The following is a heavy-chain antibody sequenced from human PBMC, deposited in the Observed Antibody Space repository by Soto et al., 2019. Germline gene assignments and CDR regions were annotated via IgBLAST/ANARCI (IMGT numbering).Heavy chain of an antibody. CDR3: AKANVYGVRSYFDC. Sequence: GGSLRLSCAASGFTFDDYAMHWVRQALGKGLEWVSGISWNSGSIGYADSVKGRFTISRDNAKKSMFLQMNSLRAEDTALYYCAKANVYGVRSYFDCWGQGALVTVSS. CDR2: ISWNSGSI. CDR1: GFTFDDYA. D-gene: IGHD2-8*01. J-gene: IGHJ4*02. V-gene: IGHV3-9*01.